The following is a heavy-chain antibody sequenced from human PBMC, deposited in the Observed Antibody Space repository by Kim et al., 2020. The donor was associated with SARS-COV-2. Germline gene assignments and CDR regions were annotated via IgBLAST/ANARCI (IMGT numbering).Heavy chain of an antibody. V-gene: IGHV3-23*01. CDR2: ITSGGGVI. J-gene: IGHJ4*02. D-gene: IGHD2-15*01. CDR3: AKRPLAARPFDN. CDR1: GFNFSSYD. Sequence: GGSLRLSCLGSGFNFSSYDMRWVRQAPGKGLEWVSVITSGGGVIYNVDSVQGQFTISRDNSKNTLYLQVHILRAEDTAVYYCAKRPLAARPFDNWGQGTLVTLSS.